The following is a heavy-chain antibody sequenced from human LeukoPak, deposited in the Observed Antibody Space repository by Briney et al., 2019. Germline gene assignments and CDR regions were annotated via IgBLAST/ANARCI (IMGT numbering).Heavy chain of an antibody. D-gene: IGHD3-9*01. Sequence: QPGGSLRLSCAASGFTFSTQWMSWVRQAPGKGLEWVAILNQGGTEKYYVDSVKGRFTISRDNAENSLYLQMNSLRAEDAAVYYCARAFYDFLTGYPAYFDYWGQGTLVTVSS. CDR3: ARAFYDFLTGYPAYFDY. CDR2: LNQGGTEK. CDR1: GFTFSTQW. V-gene: IGHV3-7*01. J-gene: IGHJ4*02.